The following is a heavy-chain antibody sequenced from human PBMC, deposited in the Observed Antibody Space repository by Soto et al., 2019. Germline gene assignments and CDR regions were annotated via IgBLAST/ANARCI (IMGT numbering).Heavy chain of an antibody. CDR3: ARGSWDDVTGHYYMDV. J-gene: IGHJ6*03. CDR1: GDSVSSNSAA. Sequence: QVQLQQSGPGLVKPSQTLSLTCDISGDSVSSNSAAWNWIRQTPSRGLEWLGRTYYRSKWYINYAVSVKSRITVNPDTYKNQFSLQLNSVTPEDTAVYYCARGSWDDVTGHYYMDVWGKGTTVTVSS. CDR2: TYYRSKWYI. V-gene: IGHV6-1*01. D-gene: IGHD1-1*01.